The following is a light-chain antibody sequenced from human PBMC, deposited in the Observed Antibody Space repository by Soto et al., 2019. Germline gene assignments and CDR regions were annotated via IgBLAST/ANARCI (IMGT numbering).Light chain of an antibody. J-gene: IGKJ1*01. CDR1: ASVGRN. CDR3: QKFKKGPWT. V-gene: IGKV3-15*01. CDR2: DAS. Sequence: EIVMTPSPVTLSVSPGERATLSCRASASVGRNLAWYQQKPGQPPRLLIYDASMRETGVPPTFRGRGSGTEFTLTICNLQSEDFAIDFCQKFKKGPWTGGQGTKV.